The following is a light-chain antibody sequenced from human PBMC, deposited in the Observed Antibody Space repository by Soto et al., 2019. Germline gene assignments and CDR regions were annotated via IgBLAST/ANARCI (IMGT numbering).Light chain of an antibody. V-gene: IGKV1-5*01. CDR2: GAS. Sequence: DIQMTPSPSTLSASVGDRVTITCRASQSISSWLAWYQQTPGKAPKVLIYGASNLQSGVPPRISGSGSGTEFTLTISSLQSEDFAVYYCQQYNNWPPITFGQGTRLEVK. CDR1: QSISSW. J-gene: IGKJ5*01. CDR3: QQYNNWPPIT.